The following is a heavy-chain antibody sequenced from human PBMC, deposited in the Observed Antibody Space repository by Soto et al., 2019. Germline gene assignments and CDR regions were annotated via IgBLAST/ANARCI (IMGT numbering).Heavy chain of an antibody. Sequence: SETLSLTCAVSGGSISSGCYSWSWIRQPPGKGLEWIGYTYHSGSTYYNPSLKSRVTISVDRSKNQFSLKLSSVTAADTAVYYCARANDFWSGYYIFDYWGQGTLVTVSS. J-gene: IGHJ4*02. D-gene: IGHD3-3*01. CDR2: TYHSGST. V-gene: IGHV4-30-2*01. CDR1: GGSISSGCYS. CDR3: ARANDFWSGYYIFDY.